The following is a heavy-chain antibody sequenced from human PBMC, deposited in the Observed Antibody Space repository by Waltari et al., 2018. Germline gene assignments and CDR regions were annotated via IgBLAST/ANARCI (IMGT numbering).Heavy chain of an antibody. CDR1: GGSIRICDYY. Sequence: QVQLHESGPGLVKPSQTLSLTCPFSGGSIRICDYYWSWLRQPPGKGLSSIGYIRSRGRTYYKPSLKSRVTISVDTSKNQFALKLSSVTAADTAVYYCAREARGKGYDSSGYYRLDAFDIWGQGTMVTVSS. V-gene: IGHV4-30-4*08. D-gene: IGHD3-22*01. CDR2: IRSRGRT. CDR3: AREARGKGYDSSGYYRLDAFDI. J-gene: IGHJ3*02.